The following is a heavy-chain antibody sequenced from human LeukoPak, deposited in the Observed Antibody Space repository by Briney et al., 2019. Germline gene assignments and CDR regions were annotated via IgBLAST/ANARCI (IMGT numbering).Heavy chain of an antibody. Sequence: SVKVSCKASGGTFSSYAISWVRQAPGQGLEWMGRIIPIFGTANYAQKFQGRVTITTDESTSTAYMELSSLRSEDTAVYYCARDKEMAPNLYYFDYWGQGTLVTVSS. V-gene: IGHV1-69*05. D-gene: IGHD5-24*01. J-gene: IGHJ4*02. CDR1: GGTFSSYA. CDR2: IIPIFGTA. CDR3: ARDKEMAPNLYYFDY.